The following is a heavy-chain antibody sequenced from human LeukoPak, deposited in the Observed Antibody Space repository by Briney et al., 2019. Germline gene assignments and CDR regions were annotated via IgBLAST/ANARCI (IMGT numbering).Heavy chain of an antibody. CDR1: GFTFSSYA. Sequence: GGSLRLSCAASGFTFSSYAMSWVRQAPGKGLEWVSAIRGSGGSTYYADSVKGRFTISRDNSKNTLSLQMNSLRAEDTAVYYCVGAPPDTYDSSGYPDYWGQGTLVTVSS. CDR3: VGAPPDTYDSSGYPDY. CDR2: IRGSGGST. J-gene: IGHJ4*02. D-gene: IGHD3-22*01. V-gene: IGHV3-23*01.